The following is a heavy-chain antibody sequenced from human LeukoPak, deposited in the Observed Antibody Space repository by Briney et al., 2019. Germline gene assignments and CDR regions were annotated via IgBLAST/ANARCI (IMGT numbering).Heavy chain of an antibody. CDR2: INPNSGGT. CDR3: AREHGDPFDY. Sequence: ASVTVSCKVSGYTLTELSMHWVRQAPGQGLEWMGWINPNSGGTNYAQKFQGRVTMTRDTSISTAYMELSRLRSDDTAVYYCAREHGDPFDYWGQGTLVTVSS. V-gene: IGHV1-2*02. D-gene: IGHD4-17*01. CDR1: GYTLTELS. J-gene: IGHJ4*02.